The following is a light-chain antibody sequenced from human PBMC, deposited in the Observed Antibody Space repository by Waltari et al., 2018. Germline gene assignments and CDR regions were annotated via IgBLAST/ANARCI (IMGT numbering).Light chain of an antibody. CDR2: DVS. V-gene: IGLV2-14*01. CDR1: SSDVGGFNY. J-gene: IGLJ2*01. CDR3: SSYTSSSTVI. Sequence: QSALTQPASVSGSPGQSITIPCTGTSSDVGGFNYVPWYQQHPGKVPKLMIYDVSNRPSGVSDRFSGSKSGNTASLTISGLQAEDEADYYCSSYTSSSTVIFGGGTKLTVL.